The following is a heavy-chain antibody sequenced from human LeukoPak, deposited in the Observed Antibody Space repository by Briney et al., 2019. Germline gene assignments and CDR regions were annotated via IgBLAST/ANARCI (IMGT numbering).Heavy chain of an antibody. CDR1: GGSISSYY. V-gene: IGHV4-59*12. J-gene: IGHJ6*02. CDR2: IYYSGST. Sequence: PSETLSLTCTVSGGSISSYYWSWIRQPPGKGLEWIGHIYYSGSTNYNPSLKSRVTISVDTSKNQFSLKVSSVTAADTAVYYCARAREYQLLYKYYGMDVWGQGTTVTVSS. D-gene: IGHD2-2*02. CDR3: ARAREYQLLYKYYGMDV.